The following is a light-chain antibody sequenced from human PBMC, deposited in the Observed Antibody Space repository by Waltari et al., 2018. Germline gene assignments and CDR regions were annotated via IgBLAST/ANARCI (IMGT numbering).Light chain of an antibody. Sequence: IVLTQSPATLSSSPGDTATLFCRASQSIGSYLARYQQKPGQPPRLLIYDASNRATGVPARCRGSGSCTDVTLTISSREAEEFAVYYCHQRINWTPHTFGQGARLEIK. V-gene: IGKV3-11*01. J-gene: IGKJ2*01. CDR3: HQRINWTPHT. CDR1: QSIGSY. CDR2: DAS.